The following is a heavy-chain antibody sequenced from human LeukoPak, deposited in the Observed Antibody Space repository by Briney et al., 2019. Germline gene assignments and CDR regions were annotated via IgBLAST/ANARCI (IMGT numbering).Heavy chain of an antibody. CDR3: ARHSDWFDP. V-gene: IGHV4-39*01. Sequence: SETLSLTCTVSGVSFSSSSYYWGWIRPPQGKGRVWLGSIYYRGSTYYNPSLKSRVTISVDTSKNQFSLKLSSVTAADTAVYYCARHSDWFDPWGQGTLVTVSS. CDR2: IYYRGST. J-gene: IGHJ5*02. CDR1: GVSFSSSSYY.